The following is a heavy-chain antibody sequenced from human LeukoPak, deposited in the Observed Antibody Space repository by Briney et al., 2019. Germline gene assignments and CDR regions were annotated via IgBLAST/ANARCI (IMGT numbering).Heavy chain of an antibody. CDR3: AKDTGPGCGSGSYHFDC. CDR1: GVTFGRYG. Sequence: RLLGAACGVTFGRYGMRWPRQATEKGLEWVAVISYDGSNKYYADSVKGRITLSRDNSKNTVFLQMNSLRTEDTAVYYCAKDTGPGCGSGSYHFDCWGQGTLVTVSS. CDR2: ISYDGSNK. D-gene: IGHD3-10*01. V-gene: IGHV3-30*18. J-gene: IGHJ4*02.